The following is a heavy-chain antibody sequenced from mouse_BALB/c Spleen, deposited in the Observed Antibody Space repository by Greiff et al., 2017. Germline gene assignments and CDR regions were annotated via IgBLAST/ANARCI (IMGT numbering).Heavy chain of an antibody. CDR2: IWAGGST. CDR3: ARVVDYYGSRSAMDY. D-gene: IGHD1-1*01. J-gene: IGHJ4*01. Sequence: VQLQQSGPGLVAPSQSLSITCTVSGFSLTSYGVHWVRQPPGKGLEWLGVIWAGGSTNYNSALMSRLSISKDNSKRQVFLKMNSLQTDDTAMYYCARVVDYYGSRSAMDYWGQGTSVTVSS. CDR1: GFSLTSYG. V-gene: IGHV2-9*02.